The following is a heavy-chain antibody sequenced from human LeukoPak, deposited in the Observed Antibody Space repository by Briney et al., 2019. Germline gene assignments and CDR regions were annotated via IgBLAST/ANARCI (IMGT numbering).Heavy chain of an antibody. D-gene: IGHD6-19*01. CDR3: ARGPHSSGWYARDAFDI. V-gene: IGHV3-21*01. CDR2: ISSSSSYI. Sequence: GGSLRLSCAASGFTFSSYSMTWVRQAPGKGLEWVSSISSSSSYIYYADSVKGRFTISRDNAKNSLYLQMNSLRAEDTAVYYCARGPHSSGWYARDAFDIWGQGTMVTVSS. CDR1: GFTFSSYS. J-gene: IGHJ3*02.